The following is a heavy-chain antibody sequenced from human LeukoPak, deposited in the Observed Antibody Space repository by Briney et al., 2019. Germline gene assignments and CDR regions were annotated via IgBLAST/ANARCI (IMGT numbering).Heavy chain of an antibody. D-gene: IGHD6-19*01. Sequence: SETLSLTCTLSGGSISSSSYYWGWSRQPPGKGLEWIGSIYYSGSTYYNPSLKSRVTISVDTSKNQFSLKLSSVTAADTAVYYCARDGWYGFGAFDIWGQGTKVTVSS. CDR3: ARDGWYGFGAFDI. CDR1: GGSISSSSYY. V-gene: IGHV4-39*07. J-gene: IGHJ3*02. CDR2: IYYSGST.